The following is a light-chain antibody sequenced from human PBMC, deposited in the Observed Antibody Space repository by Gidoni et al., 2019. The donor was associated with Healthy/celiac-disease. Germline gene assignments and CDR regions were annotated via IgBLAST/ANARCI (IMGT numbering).Light chain of an antibody. V-gene: IGKV1-39*01. CDR2: AAS. CDR1: QSMSSY. CDR3: QQSYSTPIT. J-gene: IGKJ3*01. Sequence: DIQMTQSPSSLSASVGDRVTITCRVSQSMSSYLNWYQQKPGKAPKLLIYAASSLQSGVPSRFSGSGSGTDFTLTISSLQPEDFATYYCQQSYSTPITFGPGTKVDIK.